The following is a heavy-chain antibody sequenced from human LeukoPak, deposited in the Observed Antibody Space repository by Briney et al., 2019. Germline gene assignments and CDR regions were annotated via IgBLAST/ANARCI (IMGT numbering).Heavy chain of an antibody. Sequence: GGSLRLSCAASGFTVSSNYMSWVRQAPGKGLEWVSVIYSGGSTYYADSVKGRFTISRDNSKNTLYLQTNSLRAEDTAVYYCARYYYGSGSRPSYYYYYYMDVWGKGTTVTVSS. D-gene: IGHD3-10*01. V-gene: IGHV3-66*02. CDR3: ARYYYGSGSRPSYYYYYYMDV. J-gene: IGHJ6*03. CDR2: IYSGGST. CDR1: GFTVSSNY.